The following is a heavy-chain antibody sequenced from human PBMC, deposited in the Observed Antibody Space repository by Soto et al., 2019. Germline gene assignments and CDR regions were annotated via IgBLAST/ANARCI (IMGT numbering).Heavy chain of an antibody. CDR1: GGTFRNYA. Sequence: QVQLVQSGAEVKKPGSSVKVSCKASGGTFRNYAISWVRQAPGQGLEWMGGIIPIFGTANYAQTFQGRITITADESSSTAYMELSILRSEDTAVFYCARPSETMVRGKYWGYYAMDVWGQGTTVTVSS. CDR3: ARPSETMVRGKYWGYYAMDV. D-gene: IGHD3-10*01. V-gene: IGHV1-69*12. CDR2: IIPIFGTA. J-gene: IGHJ6*02.